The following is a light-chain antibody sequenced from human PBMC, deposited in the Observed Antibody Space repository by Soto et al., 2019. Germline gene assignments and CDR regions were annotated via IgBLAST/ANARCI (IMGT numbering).Light chain of an antibody. CDR3: TSYSSSTPYF. CDR2: NVS. CDR1: TSDFNYYNS. V-gene: IGLV2-14*03. Sequence: QSVLTQPASVSGSPGQSITISCTGTTSDFNYYNSVSWYQHHPGQAPKPMIYNVSNRPSGVSYRFSGSKSGNTASLTISGLQADFDADYYCTSYSSSTPYFFVTVTKVTV. J-gene: IGLJ1*01.